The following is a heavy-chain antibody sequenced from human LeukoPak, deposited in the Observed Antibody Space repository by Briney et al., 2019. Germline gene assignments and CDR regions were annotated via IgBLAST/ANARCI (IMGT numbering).Heavy chain of an antibody. CDR2: ISSSGSTI. Sequence: PGGSLRLSCAASGFTFSSYEMNWVRQAPGKGLEWVSYISSSGSTIYYADSVKGRFTISRDNAKNSLYLQMNSLRAEDTAVYYCARDLGYYDSSGYYYGSSYYYYYYGMDVWGQGTLVTVSS. V-gene: IGHV3-48*03. J-gene: IGHJ6*02. CDR1: GFTFSSYE. D-gene: IGHD3-22*01. CDR3: ARDLGYYDSSGYYYGSSYYYYYYGMDV.